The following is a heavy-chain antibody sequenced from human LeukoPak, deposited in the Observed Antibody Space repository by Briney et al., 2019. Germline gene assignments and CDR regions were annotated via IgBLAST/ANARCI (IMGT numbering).Heavy chain of an antibody. CDR2: INSDGTST. J-gene: IGHJ4*02. Sequence: GGSLRLSCTVSGLTFSKEWMHWVRQAPGKGLVWVSRINSDGTSTVYADSVKGRFTISRDNAKNTLYLQMNSLRAEDTAVYYCARGGDYPFDYWGQGTLVTVSS. D-gene: IGHD4-17*01. CDR3: ARGGDYPFDY. V-gene: IGHV3-74*01. CDR1: GLTFSKEW.